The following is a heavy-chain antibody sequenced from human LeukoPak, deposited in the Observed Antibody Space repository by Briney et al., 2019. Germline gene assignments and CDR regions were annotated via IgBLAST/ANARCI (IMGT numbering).Heavy chain of an antibody. CDR3: ARDPNSAL. D-gene: IGHD2-21*01. V-gene: IGHV4-4*07. CDR1: GGSISSSY. J-gene: IGHJ4*02. Sequence: SETLSLTCTVSGGSISSSYWSWIRQPAGKGLEWIGRLYTSGGTKYNYNPSLKSRVTMSVDTSKNQFSLNLTSVTAADTAVYYCARDPNSALWGQGTLVTVSS. CDR2: LYTSGGT.